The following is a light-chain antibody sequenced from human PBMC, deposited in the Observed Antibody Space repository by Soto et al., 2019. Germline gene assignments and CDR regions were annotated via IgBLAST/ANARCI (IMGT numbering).Light chain of an antibody. CDR2: AVS. J-gene: IGKJ1*01. Sequence: DIVLTQSPGTLSLSPGQRATLSCRASQSVSSSSVAWYRQRPGQAPRLLIYAVSSRAIDTPDRFSGSGSGTDFTLTIRGLEHEDFAVYCCQQLGVSVWLFGQGTKVEIK. CDR3: QQLGVSVWL. CDR1: QSVSSSS. V-gene: IGKV3-20*01.